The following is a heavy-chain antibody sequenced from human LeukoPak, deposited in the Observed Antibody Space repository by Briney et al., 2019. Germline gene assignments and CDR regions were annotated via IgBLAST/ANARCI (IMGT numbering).Heavy chain of an antibody. D-gene: IGHD3-22*01. Sequence: QPGRSLRLSCAASGFTFSDYYMSWIRQAPGKGLEWVSYISSSSSYTNYADSVKGRFTISRDNAKNSLYLQMNSLRAEDTAVYYCARLHYYDSPYFDYWGQGTLVTVSS. CDR2: ISSSSSYT. CDR3: ARLHYYDSPYFDY. J-gene: IGHJ4*02. V-gene: IGHV3-11*03. CDR1: GFTFSDYY.